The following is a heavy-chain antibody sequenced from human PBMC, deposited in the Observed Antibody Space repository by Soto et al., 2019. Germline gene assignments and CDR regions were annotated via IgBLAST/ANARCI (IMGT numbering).Heavy chain of an antibody. CDR1: GYTFTNNG. V-gene: IGHV1-18*01. J-gene: IGHJ4*02. D-gene: IGHD3-9*01. CDR2: ISAYNGNT. Sequence: VASVKVSCKTSGYTFTNNGITWVRQAPGQGLEWMGWISAYNGNTNYAQSLQGRFTMTTDTSTSTAYMELRSLRSDDTAVYYCARPHLDILSGYLRYYFDYWGQGTLVTVSS. CDR3: ARPHLDILSGYLRYYFDY.